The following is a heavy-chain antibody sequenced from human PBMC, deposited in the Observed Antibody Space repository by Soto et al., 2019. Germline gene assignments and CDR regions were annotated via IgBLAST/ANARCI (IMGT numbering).Heavy chain of an antibody. CDR2: ISGFNGNT. CDR3: AREILPAAPREFDY. Sequence: ASVKVSCKASGYTFTIYGITWVRQAPGQGLEWMGWISGFNGNTNYAQKLQGRVSMTTDTSTSTAYMELRSLGSDDTAVYYCAREILPAAPREFDYWGQGTLVTVSS. CDR1: GYTFTIYG. J-gene: IGHJ4*02. V-gene: IGHV1-18*01. D-gene: IGHD2-2*01.